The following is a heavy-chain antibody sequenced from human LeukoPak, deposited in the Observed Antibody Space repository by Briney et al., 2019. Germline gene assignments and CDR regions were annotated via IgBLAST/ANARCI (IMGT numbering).Heavy chain of an antibody. Sequence: SETLSLTCTVSGGSISSSSYYWGWIRQPPGKGLEWIGSIYYSWSTYYNPSHKSRVTISVDTSKNQFSLKLSSVTAADTAVYYCARRGSTYSSSLQRWFDPWGQGTLVTVSS. D-gene: IGHD6-6*01. J-gene: IGHJ5*02. V-gene: IGHV4-39*01. CDR1: GGSISSSSYY. CDR3: ARRGSTYSSSLQRWFDP. CDR2: IYYSWST.